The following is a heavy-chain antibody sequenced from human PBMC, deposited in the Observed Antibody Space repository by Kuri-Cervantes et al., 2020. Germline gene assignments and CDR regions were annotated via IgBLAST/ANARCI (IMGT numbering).Heavy chain of an antibody. D-gene: IGHD2-15*01. V-gene: IGHV3-23*01. CDR1: GFTFTSYA. J-gene: IGHJ4*02. CDR2: ISGSGGST. CDR3: AKDSGYCSGGSCPGHY. Sequence: GESLKISCAGSGFTFTSYAMNWVRQAPGKGLEWVSAISGSGGSTYYADSVKGRFTISRDNSKNTLYLRMNSLRAEDTAVYYCAKDSGYCSGGSCPGHYWGQGTLVTVSS.